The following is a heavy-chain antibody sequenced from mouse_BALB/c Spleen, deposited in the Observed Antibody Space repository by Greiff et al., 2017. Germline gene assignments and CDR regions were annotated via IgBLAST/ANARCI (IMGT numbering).Heavy chain of an antibody. J-gene: IGHJ3*01. CDR1: GYTFTSYV. CDR3: ARGGNYGGFAY. Sequence: EVQLQQSGPELVKPGASVKMSCKASGYTFTSYVMHWVKQKPGQGLEWIGYINPYNDGTKYNEKFKGKATLTSDKSSSTAYMELSSLTSEDSAVYYCARGGNYGGFAYWGQGTLVTVSA. CDR2: INPYNDGT. V-gene: IGHV1-14*01. D-gene: IGHD2-1*01.